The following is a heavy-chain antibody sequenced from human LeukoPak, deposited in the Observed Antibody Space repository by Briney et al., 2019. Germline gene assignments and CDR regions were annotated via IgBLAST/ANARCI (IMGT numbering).Heavy chain of an antibody. CDR3: AKDRRAAAGIDY. D-gene: IGHD6-13*01. J-gene: IGHJ4*02. V-gene: IGHV1-46*01. CDR2: INPSGGST. CDR1: GYTFTSYY. Sequence: GASVKVSCKASGYTFTSYYMHWVRQAPGQGLEWMGIINPSGGSTSYAQKFQGRVTMTRDTSTSTVYMELSSLRSEDTAVYYCAKDRRAAAGIDYWGRGTLVTVSS.